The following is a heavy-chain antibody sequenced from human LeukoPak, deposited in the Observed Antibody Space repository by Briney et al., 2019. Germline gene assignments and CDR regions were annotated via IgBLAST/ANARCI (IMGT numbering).Heavy chain of an antibody. J-gene: IGHJ4*02. CDR3: AREPDIVVVVAATPDDY. CDR2: ISSSSSYI. Sequence: GGSLRLSCAASGFTFDDYAMHWVRQAPGKGLEWVSSISSSSSYIYYADSVKGRFTISRDNAKNSLYLQMNSLRAEDTAVYYCAREPDIVVVVAATPDDYWGQGTLVTVSS. D-gene: IGHD2-15*01. V-gene: IGHV3-21*01. CDR1: GFTFDDYA.